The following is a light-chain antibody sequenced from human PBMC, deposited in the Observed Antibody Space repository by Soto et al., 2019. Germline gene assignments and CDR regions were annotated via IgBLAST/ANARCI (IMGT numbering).Light chain of an antibody. CDR2: KAS. Sequence: DIQVTQSPSTLSASVGDRVTITCRASQSISSWLAWYQQKPGKAPKLLIYKASSLESGVPSRFSGSGSGTEFTLTISSLQPDDFATYYCQQYNSYPWTFGQGTTGDIK. J-gene: IGKJ1*01. CDR3: QQYNSYPWT. CDR1: QSISSW. V-gene: IGKV1-5*03.